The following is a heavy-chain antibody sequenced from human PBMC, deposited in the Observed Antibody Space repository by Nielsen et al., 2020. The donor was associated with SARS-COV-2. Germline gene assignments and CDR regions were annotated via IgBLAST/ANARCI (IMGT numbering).Heavy chain of an antibody. V-gene: IGHV3-9*01. CDR1: GFTFDDYA. D-gene: IGHD6-13*01. J-gene: IGHJ4*02. CDR2: ISWNSGSI. CDR3: ARVRFVAAAGENDY. Sequence: SLKISCAASGFTFDDYAMHWVRQAPGKGLEWVSGISWNSGSIGYADSVKGRFTISRDNAKNTLYLQMNSLRAEDTAVYYCARVRFVAAAGENDYWGQGTLVTVSS.